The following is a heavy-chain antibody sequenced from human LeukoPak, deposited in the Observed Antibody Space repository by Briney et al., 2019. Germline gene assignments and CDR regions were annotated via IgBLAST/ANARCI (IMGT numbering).Heavy chain of an antibody. J-gene: IGHJ4*02. Sequence: ASVKVSCKASGYTFTSYGISWVRQAPGQGLEGRGWISAYNGNTNYAQKLQGRVTMTTDQSQHTDYMELRSLRSEDTAMYYRARDSPLGYYSTHSCYGLYWGEGTQVTVSS. CDR1: GYTFTSYG. V-gene: IGHV1-18*01. D-gene: IGHD2-2*01. CDR2: ISAYNGNT. CDR3: ARDSPLGYYSTHSCYGLY.